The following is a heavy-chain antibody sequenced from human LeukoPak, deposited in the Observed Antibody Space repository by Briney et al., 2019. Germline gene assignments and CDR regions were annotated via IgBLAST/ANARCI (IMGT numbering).Heavy chain of an antibody. CDR2: INHSGST. J-gene: IGHJ6*02. CDR3: ARVPFPYYYDSSGYEDGMDV. V-gene: IGHV4-34*01. Sequence: SETLSLTCAVYGGSFSGYYWSWIRQPPGKGLEWIGEINHSGSTNYNPSLKSRVAISVDTSKNQFSLKLSSVTAADTAVYYCARVPFPYYYDSSGYEDGMDVWGQGTTVTVSS. D-gene: IGHD3-22*01. CDR1: GGSFSGYY.